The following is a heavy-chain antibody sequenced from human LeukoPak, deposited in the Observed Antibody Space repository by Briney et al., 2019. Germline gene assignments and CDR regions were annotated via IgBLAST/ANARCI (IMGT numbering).Heavy chain of an antibody. J-gene: IGHJ6*02. Sequence: GGSLRLSCAASGFTFSNYTMNWVRQAPGKGLEWVSSISSNGGYIYYVDSLKGRFTISRDNAKNSLYLQMNSLRAEDTAVYYCARESVTCMDVWGQGTTVTVSS. V-gene: IGHV3-21*04. CDR1: GFTFSNYT. CDR3: ARESVTCMDV. CDR2: ISSNGGYI. D-gene: IGHD2/OR15-2a*01.